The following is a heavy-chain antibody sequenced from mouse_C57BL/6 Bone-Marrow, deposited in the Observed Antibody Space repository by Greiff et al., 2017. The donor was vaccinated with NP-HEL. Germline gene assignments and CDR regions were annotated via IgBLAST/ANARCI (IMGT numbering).Heavy chain of an antibody. CDR3: ARLTGTGYFDV. CDR1: GFTFSSYG. CDR2: ISSGGSYT. V-gene: IGHV5-6*01. D-gene: IGHD4-1*01. Sequence: EVKVVESGGDLVKPGGSLKLSCAASGFTFSSYGMSWVRQTPDKRLEWVATISSGGSYTYYPDSVKGRFTISRDNAKNTLYLQMSSLKSEDTAMYYCARLTGTGYFDVWGTGTTVTVSS. J-gene: IGHJ1*03.